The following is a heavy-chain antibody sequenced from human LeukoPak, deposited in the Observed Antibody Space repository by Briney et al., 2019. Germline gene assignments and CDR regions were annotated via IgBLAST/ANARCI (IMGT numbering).Heavy chain of an antibody. V-gene: IGHV4-4*09. Sequence: SETLSLTCTVSGASISSYCRSWIRQTPGKGLEWMGPIHSSGSSSYYPSLKRRLILLIDTSRHQFSLQLLTVTAADAAVYFCSGLGTYHDFWSRGGLVTASS. J-gene: IGHJ4*02. CDR3: SGLGTYHDF. D-gene: IGHD1-26*01. CDR2: IHSSGSS. CDR1: GASISSYC.